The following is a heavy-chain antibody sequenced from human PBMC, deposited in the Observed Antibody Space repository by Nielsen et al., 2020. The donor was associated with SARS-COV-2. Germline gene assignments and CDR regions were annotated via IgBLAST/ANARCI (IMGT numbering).Heavy chain of an antibody. CDR3: ARVAAAGTPYYYGMDV. Sequence: ASVKVSCKASGYTFTSYYMHWVRQAPGQGLEWMGIINPSGGSTSYAQKFQGRVTMTRDTSTSTVYMELSSLRSEDTAVYYCARVAAAGTPYYYGMDVWGQGTTVTVSS. CDR2: INPSGGST. CDR1: GYTFTSYY. J-gene: IGHJ6*02. D-gene: IGHD6-13*01. V-gene: IGHV1-46*01.